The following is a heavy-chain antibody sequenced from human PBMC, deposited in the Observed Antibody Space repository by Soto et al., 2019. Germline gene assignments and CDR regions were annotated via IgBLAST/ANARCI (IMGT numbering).Heavy chain of an antibody. V-gene: IGHV4-39*01. J-gene: IGHJ4*02. CDR1: GDSITSNSYF. Sequence: ASETLSLTCPVSGDSITSNSYFWAWIRQPPGKGLEWIGSIYYSGSTYHNPSLKSRVTISVDRSNNQFSLKLTSVTAADTAVYYCARHFSVDHFDYWGQGALVTVS. CDR3: ARHFSVDHFDY. CDR2: IYYSGST. D-gene: IGHD3-9*01.